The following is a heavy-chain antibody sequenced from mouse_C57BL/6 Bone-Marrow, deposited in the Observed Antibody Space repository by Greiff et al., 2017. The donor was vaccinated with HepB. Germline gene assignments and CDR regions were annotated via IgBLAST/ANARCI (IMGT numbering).Heavy chain of an antibody. Sequence: EVQLMESGAGLVKPGGSLKLSCTASGFTFSSYAMSWVRQTPEKRLEWVATISDGGSYTDYPGNVKGRVTISTDKAKNTVYLQMSQLTSEDTAMYYCARDCGDWYFDVWGTGTTVTVSS. CDR1: GFTFSSYA. CDR2: ISDGGSYT. V-gene: IGHV5-4*01. CDR3: ARDCGDWYFDV. J-gene: IGHJ1*03.